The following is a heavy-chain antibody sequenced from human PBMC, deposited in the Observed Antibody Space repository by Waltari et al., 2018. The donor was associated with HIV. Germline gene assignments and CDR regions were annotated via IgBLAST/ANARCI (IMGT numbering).Heavy chain of an antibody. CDR2: IYWHDEK. Sequence: QIALKESGPALVRPTQPLTLTCSFSGFSLTTVGVGVAWIRQPPGEALDWLAVIYWHDEKRYSPSLATRLNISKDASKNEVVLTLANTDPPDTATYFCAHTLGRGAVYFDHWGQGIPVTISS. CDR1: GFSLTTVGVG. CDR3: AHTLGRGAVYFDH. V-gene: IGHV2-5*01. D-gene: IGHD3-16*01. J-gene: IGHJ4*02.